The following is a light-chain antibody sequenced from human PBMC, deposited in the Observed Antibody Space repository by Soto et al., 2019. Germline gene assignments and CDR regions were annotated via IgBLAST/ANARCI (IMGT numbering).Light chain of an antibody. V-gene: IGKV1-6*01. CDR3: LQDYSYPRT. CDR1: QGIRTE. CDR2: GTS. J-gene: IGKJ1*01. Sequence: AIQMTQSPSSLSASVGDRVIITCRASQGIRTELGWYQQRPGKAPQLLIYGTSNLQSGVPSRFSGSGSGTDFTLTINGLQPEDFATYYCLQDYSYPRTFGQGTKVDVK.